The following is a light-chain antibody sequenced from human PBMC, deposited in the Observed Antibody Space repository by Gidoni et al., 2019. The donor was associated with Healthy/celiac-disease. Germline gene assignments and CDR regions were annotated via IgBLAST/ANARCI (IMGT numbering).Light chain of an antibody. CDR1: QSVSSGY. J-gene: IGKJ1*01. CDR2: GAS. CDR3: QQYGSSPT. Sequence: ETVLTQSPGTLSLSPGERATLSCRASQSVSSGYLAWYQQKPGQAPRLLIYGASSRATGIPDRFSGSGSGTDFTLTINRLGPADFAVYYCQQYGSSPTFGQGTKVEIK. V-gene: IGKV3-20*01.